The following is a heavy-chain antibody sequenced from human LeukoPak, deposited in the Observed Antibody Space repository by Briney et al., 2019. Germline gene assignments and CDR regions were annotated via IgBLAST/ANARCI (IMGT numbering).Heavy chain of an antibody. CDR1: GGSVINTNW. V-gene: IGHV4-4*02. D-gene: IGHD2-21*01. Sequence: SSETLSLTCGVSGGSVINTNWCTWVRQPPGKGLEWIGEVHLDGSTNYNPSLKSRVTMSVDTSKNQLSLKLSSVTAADTAVYYCARDRDGFDPWGQGTLVTVSS. CDR3: ARDRDGFDP. CDR2: VHLDGST. J-gene: IGHJ5*02.